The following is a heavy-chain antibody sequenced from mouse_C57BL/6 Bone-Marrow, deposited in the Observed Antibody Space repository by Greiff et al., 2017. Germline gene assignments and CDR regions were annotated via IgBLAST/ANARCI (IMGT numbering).Heavy chain of an antibody. CDR1: GYTFTSYW. D-gene: IGHD2-2*01. V-gene: IGHV1-52*01. CDR3: ARWGVYYGYARGGYFDY. J-gene: IGHJ2*01. CDR2: IDPSDSET. Sequence: VQLQQPGAELVRPGSSVKLSCKASGYTFTSYWMHWVKQRPIQGLEWIGNIDPSDSETHYNQKFKDKATLTVDKSSSTAYMQLRRLTSEASAVYYCARWGVYYGYARGGYFDYWGQGTTLTVSS.